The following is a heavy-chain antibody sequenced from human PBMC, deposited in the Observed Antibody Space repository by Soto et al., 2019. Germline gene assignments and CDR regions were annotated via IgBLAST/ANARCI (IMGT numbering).Heavy chain of an antibody. D-gene: IGHD6-13*01. CDR3: ARDSYSSWRRLDAFDI. CDR2: IYYSGST. Sequence: SETLSLTCSVSGGSISSGGYYWSWIRQHAGKGLEWIGYIYYSGSTYYNPSLKSRVTISVDTSKNQFSLKLSSVTAADTAVYYCARDSYSSWRRLDAFDIWGQGTMVTVSS. V-gene: IGHV4-31*03. CDR1: GGSISSGGYY. J-gene: IGHJ3*02.